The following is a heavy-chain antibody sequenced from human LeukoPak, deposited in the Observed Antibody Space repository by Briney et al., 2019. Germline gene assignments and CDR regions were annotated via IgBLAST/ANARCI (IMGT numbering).Heavy chain of an antibody. D-gene: IGHD1-26*01. CDR2: IKQDGSEK. CDR3: AGGTYTLDF. V-gene: IGHV3-7*01. Sequence: GGSLRLSCAASGFTFSSYWMSWVRQVPGKGLEWVANIKQDGSEKDYVDSVKGRFTISRDNAKNSLYLQMNSLRAEDTAVYYCAGGTYTLDFWGQGTLVTVSS. CDR1: GFTFSSYW. J-gene: IGHJ4*02.